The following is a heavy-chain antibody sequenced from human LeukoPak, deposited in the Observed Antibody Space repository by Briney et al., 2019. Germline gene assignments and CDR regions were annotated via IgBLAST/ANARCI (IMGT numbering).Heavy chain of an antibody. D-gene: IGHD5-12*01. Sequence: PSQTLSLTCTVSGGSISSGDYYWSWIRQPPGKGLEWIGYIYYSGSTYYNPSLKSRVTISVDTSKNQSSLKLSSVTAADTAVYYCARIRGYSGYVTDYWGQGTLVTVSS. CDR2: IYYSGST. CDR3: ARIRGYSGYVTDY. CDR1: GGSISSGDYY. J-gene: IGHJ4*02. V-gene: IGHV4-30-4*01.